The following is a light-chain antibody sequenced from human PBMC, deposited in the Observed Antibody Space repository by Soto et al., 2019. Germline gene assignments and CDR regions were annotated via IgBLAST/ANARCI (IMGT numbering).Light chain of an antibody. Sequence: QSALTQPASVSGSPGQSITISCTGTSSDVGNYKYVSWYQQHPGKAPKLRIYEVSNRPSGVSNRFYGSKSGTTASLTISGLQAEDETDYYSFSYTSSGTHVFGSGTTVNV. V-gene: IGLV2-14*01. J-gene: IGLJ1*01. CDR1: SSDVGNYKY. CDR3: FSYTSSGTHV. CDR2: EVS.